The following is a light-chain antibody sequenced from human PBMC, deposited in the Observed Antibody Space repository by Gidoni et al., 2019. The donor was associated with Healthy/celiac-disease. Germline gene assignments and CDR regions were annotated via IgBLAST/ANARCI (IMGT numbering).Light chain of an antibody. J-gene: IGKJ4*01. CDR2: DAS. CDR1: QSVSSY. CDR3: QQRSNWPLT. V-gene: IGKV3-11*01. Sequence: IVLTQSPATLSLSPGERATLSCRASQSVSSYLAWYQQKPGQAPRRLIYDASNRATGIPARFSGSGSGTDFTLTISSLEPEDCAVYYCQQRSNWPLTFGGGTKVEIK.